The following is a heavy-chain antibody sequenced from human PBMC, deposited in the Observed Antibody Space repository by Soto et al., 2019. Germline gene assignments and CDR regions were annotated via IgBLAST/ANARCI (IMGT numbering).Heavy chain of an antibody. V-gene: IGHV3-33*01. D-gene: IGHD6-13*01. CDR2: IWYDGSNK. CDR1: GFTFSSYG. CDR3: ARERAAAGRWYYYYGMDV. Sequence: GSLRLSCAASGFTFSSYGMHWVRQAPGKGLEWVAVIWYDGSNKYYADSVKGRFTISRDNSKNTLYLQMNSLRAEDTAVYYCARERAAAGRWYYYYGMDVWGQGTTVTVSS. J-gene: IGHJ6*02.